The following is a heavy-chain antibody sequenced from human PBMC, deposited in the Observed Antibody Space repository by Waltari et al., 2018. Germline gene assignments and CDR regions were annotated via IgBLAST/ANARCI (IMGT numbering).Heavy chain of an antibody. Sequence: VSGGSISSGGYYWSWIRQHPGKGLEWIGYIYYSGSTYYNPSLKSRVTISVDTSKNQFSLKLSSVTAADTAVYYCARAEQWLGIDYWGQGTLVTVSS. J-gene: IGHJ4*02. CDR2: IYYSGST. D-gene: IGHD6-19*01. CDR3: ARAEQWLGIDY. CDR1: GGSISSGGYY. V-gene: IGHV4-31*02.